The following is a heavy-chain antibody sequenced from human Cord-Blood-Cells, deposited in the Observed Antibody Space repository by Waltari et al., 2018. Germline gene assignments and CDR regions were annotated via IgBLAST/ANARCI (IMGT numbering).Heavy chain of an antibody. CDR2: IIPIFGTA. Sequence: QVQLVQSGAEVKKPGSSVKVSCKASGGTFSSYAISWVRPSPGQGLEWMGGIIPIFGTANYAQKFQGRVTITADESTSTAYMGLSSLRSEDTAVYYCAGDLLGDSGYETPFDYLGQGTLVTVSS. V-gene: IGHV1-69*01. CDR1: GGTFSSYA. J-gene: IGHJ4*02. CDR3: AGDLLGDSGYETPFDY. D-gene: IGHD5-12*01.